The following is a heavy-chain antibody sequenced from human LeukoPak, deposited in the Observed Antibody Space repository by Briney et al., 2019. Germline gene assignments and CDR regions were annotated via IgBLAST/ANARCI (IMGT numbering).Heavy chain of an antibody. J-gene: IGHJ4*02. Sequence: PGGSLRLSCAASGFAFSSYSMNWVRQAPGKGLEWVSSISSSSSYIYYADSVKGRFTISRDNAKNSLYLQMNSLRAEDTAVYYCASYSYSSGWYSDYWGQGTLVTVSS. D-gene: IGHD6-19*01. CDR2: ISSSSSYI. CDR3: ASYSYSSGWYSDY. V-gene: IGHV3-21*01. CDR1: GFAFSSYS.